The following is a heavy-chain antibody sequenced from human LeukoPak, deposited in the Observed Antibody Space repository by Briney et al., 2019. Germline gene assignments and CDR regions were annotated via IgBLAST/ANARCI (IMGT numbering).Heavy chain of an antibody. J-gene: IGHJ4*02. CDR2: IYYSGST. CDR3: ARATPNYDYVWGSYRYNGYYFDC. V-gene: IGHV4-30-4*01. CDR1: GGSISSGDYY. Sequence: PSETLSLTCTVSGGSISSGDYYWSWIRQPPGKSLEWIGYIYYSGSTYYNPSLRSRVTISVDTSKNQFSLKLSSVTAADTAVYYCARATPNYDYVWGSYRYNGYYFDCWGQGTLVTVSS. D-gene: IGHD3-16*02.